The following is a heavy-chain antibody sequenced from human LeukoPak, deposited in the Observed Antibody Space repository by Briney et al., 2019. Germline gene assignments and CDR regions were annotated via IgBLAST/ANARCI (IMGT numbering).Heavy chain of an antibody. CDR1: GFTLNSNS. Sequence: GGSLRLSCAASGFTLNSNSMNWVRQAPGKGLEWVSSISASSSYISYADSVKGRFTISRDNAKNSLYLQMNSLTAEDTAVYYCARAGNGLDHWGQGTRVTVSS. CDR3: ARAGNGLDH. D-gene: IGHD2-8*01. J-gene: IGHJ5*02. V-gene: IGHV3-21*01. CDR2: ISASSSYI.